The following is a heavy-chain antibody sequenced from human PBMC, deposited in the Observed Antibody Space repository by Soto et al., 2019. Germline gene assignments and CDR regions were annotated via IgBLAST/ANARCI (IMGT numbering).Heavy chain of an antibody. J-gene: IGHJ4*02. CDR2: IYYSGST. D-gene: IGHD5-12*01. V-gene: IGHV4-61*01. CDR1: GGSVSSGSYY. CDR3: ARLKGGLGGGYNYWFFDY. Sequence: QVQLQESGPGLVKPSETLSLTCTVSGGSVSSGSYYWSWIRQPPGKGLEWIGYIYYSGSTNYNPSLKSRVTISVDTSKNQFSLKLSSVTAADTAVYYCARLKGGLGGGYNYWFFDYWGQGTLVTVSS.